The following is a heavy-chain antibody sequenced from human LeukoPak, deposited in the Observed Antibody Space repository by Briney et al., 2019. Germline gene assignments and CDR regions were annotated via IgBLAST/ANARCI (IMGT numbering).Heavy chain of an antibody. CDR2: INPNSGGT. J-gene: IGHJ5*02. CDR1: GYTFTGYY. V-gene: IGHV1-2*02. D-gene: IGHD3-3*01. CDR3: ARDGGITIFGVALSNWFDP. Sequence: GASVKVSCKASGYTFTGYYMHWVRQAPGQGLEWMGWINPNSGGTNYAQKLQGRVTMTTDTSTSTAYMELRSLRSDDTAVYYCARDGGITIFGVALSNWFDPWGQGTLVTVSS.